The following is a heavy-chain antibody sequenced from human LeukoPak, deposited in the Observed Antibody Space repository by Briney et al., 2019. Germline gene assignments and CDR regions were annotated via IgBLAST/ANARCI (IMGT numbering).Heavy chain of an antibody. D-gene: IGHD2-2*01. CDR3: ARGRVPAAIAGLYFDY. CDR1: SGSISSYY. J-gene: IGHJ4*02. V-gene: IGHV4-59*01. CDR2: IYYTGST. Sequence: SETLSLTCSLSSGSISSYYWNWIRKPPGKGLEWIGYIYYTGSTNYNPSLESRVTMSVDTSRNQFSLKLSSVTAADTAVYYCARGRVPAAIAGLYFDYWGQGTLVSVSS.